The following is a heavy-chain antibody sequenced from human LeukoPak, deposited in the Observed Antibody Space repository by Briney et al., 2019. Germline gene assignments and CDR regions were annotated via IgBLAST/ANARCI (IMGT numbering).Heavy chain of an antibody. V-gene: IGHV3-15*01. Sequence: GGSLRLSCAASGFTFSNAWMSWVRQAPGKGLEWVGRIKSKTDGGTTDYAAPVKGRFTISRDDSKNTLYLQMNSLKTEDTAAYYCTTPDYDFWSGYYTDDYWGQGTLVTVSS. J-gene: IGHJ4*02. CDR2: IKSKTDGGTT. CDR3: TTPDYDFWSGYYTDDY. CDR1: GFTFSNAW. D-gene: IGHD3-3*01.